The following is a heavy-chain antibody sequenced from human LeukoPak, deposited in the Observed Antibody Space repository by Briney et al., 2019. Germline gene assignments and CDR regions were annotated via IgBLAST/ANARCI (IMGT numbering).Heavy chain of an antibody. J-gene: IGHJ4*02. CDR3: ARESSTSFDY. Sequence: PGGSLRLSCAASGFTFSSYWMDWVRQAPGKGLVWVSRMNSDGSSTSYADSVKGRFTISRDNAKNTLYLQMSSLRAEDTAVNYCARESSTSFDYWGQGTLVTVSS. CDR1: GFTFSSYW. CDR2: MNSDGSST. V-gene: IGHV3-74*01. D-gene: IGHD2-2*01.